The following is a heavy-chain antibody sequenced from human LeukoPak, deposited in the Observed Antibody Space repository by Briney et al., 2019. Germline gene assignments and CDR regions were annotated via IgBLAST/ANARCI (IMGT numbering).Heavy chain of an antibody. CDR2: TNGGGDYT. D-gene: IGHD1-26*01. CDR1: GFSFSSYG. V-gene: IGHV3-23*01. J-gene: IGHJ5*02. Sequence: GGSLRLSCAASGFSFSSYGMHWVRQAPGKGLEWVSSTNGGGDYTYYADSVRGRFSISRDNSDNTLYLQMSSLRADDTAVYYCAKDSGSYYGNWFDPWGQGTLVTVSS. CDR3: AKDSGSYYGNWFDP.